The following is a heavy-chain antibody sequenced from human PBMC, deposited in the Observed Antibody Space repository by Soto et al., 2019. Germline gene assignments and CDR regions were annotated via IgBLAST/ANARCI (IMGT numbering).Heavy chain of an antibody. D-gene: IGHD6-13*01. CDR2: ISSSGSTI. Sequence: GGSLRLSCAASGFTFSDYYMSWIRQAPGKGLEWVSYISSSGSTIYYADSVKGRFTISRDNAKNSLYLQMNSLRAEDTAVYYCARVMGIAAAGTVWFDPWGQGTLVTVSS. CDR1: GFTFSDYY. CDR3: ARVMGIAAAGTVWFDP. V-gene: IGHV3-11*01. J-gene: IGHJ5*02.